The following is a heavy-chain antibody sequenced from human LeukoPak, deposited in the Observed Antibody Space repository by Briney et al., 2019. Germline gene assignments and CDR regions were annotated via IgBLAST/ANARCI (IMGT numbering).Heavy chain of an antibody. CDR1: GFTFSDYY. Sequence: GGSLRLSCAVSGFTFSDYYMSWIRQAPGKGLEWISYISSGGSTVYYADSVKGRFTISRDNAKNSLYLQMNSLRAEDTAVYYCAREGSTYYYDSIDYYPWGQGTLVTVSS. V-gene: IGHV3-11*01. D-gene: IGHD3-22*01. CDR3: AREGSTYYYDSIDYYP. CDR2: ISSGGSTV. J-gene: IGHJ5*02.